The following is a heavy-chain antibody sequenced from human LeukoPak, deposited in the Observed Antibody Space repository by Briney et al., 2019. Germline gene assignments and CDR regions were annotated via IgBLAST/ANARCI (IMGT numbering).Heavy chain of an antibody. V-gene: IGHV1-8*01. Sequence: GASVKVSCKASGYTFTSYDFNWVRQATGQRPEWMGWMSPNSGDTGYAQKFQDRVTMTRNTSISTAYMELSRLRSDDTAVYYCARPLTKGVEAYDYWGQGTLVTVSS. CDR1: GYTFTSYD. D-gene: IGHD1-26*01. J-gene: IGHJ4*02. CDR2: MSPNSGDT. CDR3: ARPLTKGVEAYDY.